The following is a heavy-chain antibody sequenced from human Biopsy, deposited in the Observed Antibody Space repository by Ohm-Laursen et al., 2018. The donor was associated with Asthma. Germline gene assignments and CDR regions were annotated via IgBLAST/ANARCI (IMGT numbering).Heavy chain of an antibody. CDR3: VKDTHEDDYGYYTFDV. J-gene: IGHJ3*01. V-gene: IGHV3-23*01. CDR1: GFTFGNFA. CDR2: IKTNRRGA. Sequence: SLRLSCAASGFTFGNFAMSWARQAPGKGLEWVSTIKTNRRGADYPDPAKGRFTISRDDSKNTLYLQMSSLRAEDTAVYYCVKDTHEDDYGYYTFDVWGQGTMVTVSS. D-gene: IGHD3-22*01.